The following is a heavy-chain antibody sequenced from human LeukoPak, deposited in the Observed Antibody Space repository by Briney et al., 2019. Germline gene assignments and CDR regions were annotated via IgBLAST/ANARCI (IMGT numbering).Heavy chain of an antibody. CDR2: IDYSGST. D-gene: IGHD4-17*01. CDR1: GVSISNYY. V-gene: IGHV4-59*01. CDR3: ARHYYSDPFDY. J-gene: IGHJ4*02. Sequence: SETLSLTCSVSGVSISNYYWTWIRQPPGKGLEWIGYIDYSGSTNYNPSLKSRVIISVDTSKTQFSLKLSSVTAADTAVYYCARHYYSDPFDYWGQGTLVTVSS.